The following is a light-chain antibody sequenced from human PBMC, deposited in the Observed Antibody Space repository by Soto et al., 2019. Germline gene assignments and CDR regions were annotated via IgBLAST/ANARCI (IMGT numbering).Light chain of an antibody. CDR2: AAS. CDR3: QQYFNYPYT. Sequence: AIRMTQYPSSFSASTGDRVTITCRASQGISSYLAWYQQKPGKAPKLLIYAASTLQIGVPSRFSGSGFWTDFTLTITYLQSEDFAAYYCQQYFNYPYTLGQGTNLEI. CDR1: QGISSY. V-gene: IGKV1-8*01. J-gene: IGKJ2*01.